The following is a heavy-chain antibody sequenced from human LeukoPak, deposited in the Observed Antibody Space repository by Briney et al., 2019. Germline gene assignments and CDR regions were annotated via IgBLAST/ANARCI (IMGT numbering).Heavy chain of an antibody. CDR3: ARGTPPADP. CDR2: INPSGGST. V-gene: IGHV1-46*01. J-gene: IGHJ5*02. CDR1: GYTFTSYY. Sequence: ASVKVSCKASGYTFTSYYMHWVRQAPGQGLEWMGIINPSGGSTSYAQKFQGRVTITADESTSTAYMELSSLRSEDTAVYYCARGTPPADPWGQGTLVTVSS.